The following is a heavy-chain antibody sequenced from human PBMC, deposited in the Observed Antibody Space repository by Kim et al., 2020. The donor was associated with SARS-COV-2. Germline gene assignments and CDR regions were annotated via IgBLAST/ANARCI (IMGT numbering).Heavy chain of an antibody. V-gene: IGHV4-39*01. D-gene: IGHD3-22*01. J-gene: IGHJ4*02. CDR3: ARLPHDSSGYVDS. CDR1: GGSISSSFNY. Sequence: SETLSLTCTVSGGSISSSFNYGGWIRQPPGKGLEWIGSVYHSGSTYDSPSLKSRVTVSVDTSKNEFYLKVTSVTAADTAVYFCARLPHDSSGYVDSWGQGILVTVSS. CDR2: VYHSGST.